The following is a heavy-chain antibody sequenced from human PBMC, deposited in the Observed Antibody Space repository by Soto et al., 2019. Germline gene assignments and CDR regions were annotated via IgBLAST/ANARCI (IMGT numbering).Heavy chain of an antibody. D-gene: IGHD3-22*01. CDR3: AKLYYYDSSGYSGPHAFDI. J-gene: IGHJ3*02. Sequence: GGSLRLSCAASGFTFSSYGMHWVRQAPGKGLEWVAVISYDGSNKYYADSVKGRFTISRDNSKNTRYLQMNSLRAEETAVYYCAKLYYYDSSGYSGPHAFDIWGQGTMVTVSS. CDR1: GFTFSSYG. V-gene: IGHV3-30*18. CDR2: ISYDGSNK.